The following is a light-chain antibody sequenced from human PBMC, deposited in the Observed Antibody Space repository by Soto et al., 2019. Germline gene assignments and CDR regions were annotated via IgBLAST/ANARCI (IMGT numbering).Light chain of an antibody. CDR2: AAS. CDR3: QQLNSYPLT. V-gene: IGKV1-5*01. J-gene: IGKJ3*01. CDR1: QSITTW. Sequence: IDQSQDLSTLCPYGKDIVTITCRASQSITTWLAWYQQRPGRAPKLLIYAASTLYTGVPSRFSGSGYGTDFTLTISSLQPEDFATYYCQQLNSYPLTSGGGVNVDIK.